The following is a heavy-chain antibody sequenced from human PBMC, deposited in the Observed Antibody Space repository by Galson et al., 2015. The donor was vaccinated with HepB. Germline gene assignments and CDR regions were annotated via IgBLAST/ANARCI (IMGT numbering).Heavy chain of an antibody. CDR2: VSWNSGNI. D-gene: IGHD6-13*01. CDR1: GFNFDNYA. Sequence: SLRLSCAASGFNFDNYAMHWVRQAPGKGLGWVSGVSWNSGNIDHADSVKGRFTISRDNAKDSLYLQMNSLTVEDTASYYCAKGPGAAAGKGYFQHWGQGILVIVSS. CDR3: AKGPGAAAGKGYFQH. V-gene: IGHV3-9*01. J-gene: IGHJ1*01.